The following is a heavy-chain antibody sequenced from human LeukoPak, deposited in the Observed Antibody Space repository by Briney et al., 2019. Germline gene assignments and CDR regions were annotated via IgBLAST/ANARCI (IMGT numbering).Heavy chain of an antibody. D-gene: IGHD1-26*01. CDR2: IYTSGST. Sequence: SETLSLTCTVSGGSISSYYWSWIRQPAGKGLEWTGRIYTSGSTNYNPSLKSRVTMSVDTSKNQFSLKLSSVTAADTAVYYCARDRFGGSYHDYFDYWGQGTLVTVSS. CDR1: GGSISSYY. V-gene: IGHV4-4*07. J-gene: IGHJ4*02. CDR3: ARDRFGGSYHDYFDY.